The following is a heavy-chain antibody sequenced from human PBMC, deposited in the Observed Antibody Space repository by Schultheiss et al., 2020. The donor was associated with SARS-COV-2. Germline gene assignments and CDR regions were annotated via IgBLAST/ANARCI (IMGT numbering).Heavy chain of an antibody. D-gene: IGHD3-10*01. CDR3: ARRGGYGSGSYNYYYYGMDV. V-gene: IGHV1-69*05. Sequence: SVKVSCKASGGTFSRYAISWVRQAPGQGLEWMGGIIPIFGTANYAQKFQGRVTMTTDTSTSTAYMELRSLRSDDTAVYYCARRGGYGSGSYNYYYYGMDVWGQGTTVTVSS. J-gene: IGHJ6*02. CDR2: IIPIFGTA. CDR1: GGTFSRYA.